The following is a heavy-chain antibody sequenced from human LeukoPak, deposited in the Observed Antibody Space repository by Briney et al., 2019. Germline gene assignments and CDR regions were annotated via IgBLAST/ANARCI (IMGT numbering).Heavy chain of an antibody. V-gene: IGHV3-23*01. CDR2: TSSSDAGT. Sequence: GGSLRLSCAASGFPLSSYAMSWVRQAPGKGLEWVSATSSSDAGTYYADSVRGRFTISRDNSRNTMYLQMNSLRAEDAAVYYCAKAPVTSCRGAFCYPFDFWGQGTVVTVSS. J-gene: IGHJ4*02. D-gene: IGHD2-15*01. CDR1: GFPLSSYA. CDR3: AKAPVTSCRGAFCYPFDF.